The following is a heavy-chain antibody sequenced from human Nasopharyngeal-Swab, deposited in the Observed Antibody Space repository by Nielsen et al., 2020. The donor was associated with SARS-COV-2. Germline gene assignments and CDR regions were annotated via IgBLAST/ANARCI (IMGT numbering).Heavy chain of an antibody. Sequence: LSLTCAASGFTFRSYAISWVRQAPGKGLEWGSVISASDYTTYYADSVKGRFTISRDNSKNTVNLQMNSLRAEDTAIYYCAKDRDSGDDSDDYYHYYGMDVWGQGTTVTVFS. J-gene: IGHJ6*02. D-gene: IGHD5-12*01. CDR3: AKDRDSGDDSDDYYHYYGMDV. CDR2: ISASDYTT. CDR1: GFTFRSYA. V-gene: IGHV3-23*01.